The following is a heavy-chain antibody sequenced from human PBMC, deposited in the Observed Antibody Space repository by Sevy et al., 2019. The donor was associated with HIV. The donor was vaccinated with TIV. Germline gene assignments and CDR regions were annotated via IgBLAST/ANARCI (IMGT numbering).Heavy chain of an antibody. J-gene: IGHJ4*02. CDR3: ARHSHGSGTYYVPFDS. Sequence: SETLSLTCAVSGYSITSGYLWGWIRQPPGKGLEWIGSVFHSGSTYYNPSLNSRVIISVDTSKNQFSLKLNSVTAPDTAVYYCARHSHGSGTYYVPFDSWGQGTLVTVSS. V-gene: IGHV4-38-2*01. CDR2: VFHSGST. D-gene: IGHD3-10*01. CDR1: GYSITSGYL.